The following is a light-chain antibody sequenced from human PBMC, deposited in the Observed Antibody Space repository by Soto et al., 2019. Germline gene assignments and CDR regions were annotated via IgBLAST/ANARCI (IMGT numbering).Light chain of an antibody. CDR2: GTS. J-gene: IGKJ5*01. CDR3: QQYGSSPLVT. V-gene: IGKV3-20*01. Sequence: EIVLTQSPGTLSLSPGERATLSCRASQSVSSSYLAWYQQRPRQAPRLLIYGTSSRATGIPDRFSGSGSGTDFTLTISRLKPEDFAVYYCQQYGSSPLVTFGQGTRLEIK. CDR1: QSVSSSY.